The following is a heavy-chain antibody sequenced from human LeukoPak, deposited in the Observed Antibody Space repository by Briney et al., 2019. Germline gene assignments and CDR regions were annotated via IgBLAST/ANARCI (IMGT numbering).Heavy chain of an antibody. J-gene: IGHJ3*02. CDR3: ARGLPADFGHHDAFDI. Sequence: PSETLSLTCAVYGGSFSGYYWSWIRQPSGKGLEWIGEINHSGSTNYNPSLKSRVTISVDTSKNQFSLKLSSVTAADTAVYYCARGLPADFGHHDAFDIWGQGTMVTVSS. D-gene: IGHD6-25*01. V-gene: IGHV4-34*01. CDR2: INHSGST. CDR1: GGSFSGYY.